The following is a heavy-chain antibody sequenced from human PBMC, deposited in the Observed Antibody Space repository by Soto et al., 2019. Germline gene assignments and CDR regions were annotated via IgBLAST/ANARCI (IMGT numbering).Heavy chain of an antibody. CDR1: GFTFSSYA. CDR2: VYSGGDS. Sequence: GGSLRLSCAASGFTFSSYAMSWVRQAPGKGLEWVSLVYSGGDSYFADSVKGRFTISRDNSKNTLSLQMNSLRAEDTAVYFCARVSRSGNTGYAFDIWGQGTMVTVSS. V-gene: IGHV3-66*01. J-gene: IGHJ3*02. D-gene: IGHD1-26*01. CDR3: ARVSRSGNTGYAFDI.